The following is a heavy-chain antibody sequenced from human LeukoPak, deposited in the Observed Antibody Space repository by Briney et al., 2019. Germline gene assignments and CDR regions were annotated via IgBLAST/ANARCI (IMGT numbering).Heavy chain of an antibody. D-gene: IGHD4-23*01. J-gene: IGHJ5*02. Sequence: PSETLSLTCTVSGGSISSYYWSWIRQPPGKGLEWIGYIYYSGSTNYNPSLKSRVTISVDTSKNQFSLKLRSVTAADTAVYYCARVGGNSESYGWFGPWGQGSLVTVSS. V-gene: IGHV4-59*12. CDR1: GGSISSYY. CDR3: ARVGGNSESYGWFGP. CDR2: IYYSGST.